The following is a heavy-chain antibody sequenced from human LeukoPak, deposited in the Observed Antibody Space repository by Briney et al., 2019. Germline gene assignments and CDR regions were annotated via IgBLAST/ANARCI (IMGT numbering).Heavy chain of an antibody. CDR2: IYYSGST. CDR1: GGSISSYY. Sequence: PSETLSLTCTVSGGSISSYYWSWIRQPPGKGLEWIGYIYYSGSTNYNPSLKSRVTISVDTSKNQFSLKLSSVTAADTAVYYCAYSSGREIDAFDIWGQGTMVTVSS. CDR3: AYSSGREIDAFDI. D-gene: IGHD6-19*01. J-gene: IGHJ3*02. V-gene: IGHV4-59*08.